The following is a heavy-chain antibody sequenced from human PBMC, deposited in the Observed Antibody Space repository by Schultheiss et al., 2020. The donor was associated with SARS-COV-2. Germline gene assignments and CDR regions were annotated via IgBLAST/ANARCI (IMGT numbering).Heavy chain of an antibody. CDR1: GFTFSSYA. V-gene: IGHV3-64*01. CDR2: ISSNGGST. D-gene: IGHD3-22*01. Sequence: GGSLRLSCAASGFTFSSYAMHWVRQAPGKGLEYVSAISSNGGSTYYANSVKGRFTISRDNAKNSVYLQMNSLRAEDTAVYYCARPYYDSSGYFDYWGQGTLVTVSS. J-gene: IGHJ4*02. CDR3: ARPYYDSSGYFDY.